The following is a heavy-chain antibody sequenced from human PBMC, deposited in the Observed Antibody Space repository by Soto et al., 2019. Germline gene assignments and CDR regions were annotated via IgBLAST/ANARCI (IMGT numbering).Heavy chain of an antibody. V-gene: IGHV4-59*01. CDR3: ARASRLHSITIFGVVPETPFDY. D-gene: IGHD3-3*01. Sequence: SETLSLTCTVSGGSISSYYWSWIRQPPGKGLEWIGYIYYSGSTNYNPSLKSRVTISVDTSKNQFSLKLSSVTAADTAVYYCARASRLHSITIFGVVPETPFDYWGQGTLVTVSS. CDR1: GGSISSYY. CDR2: IYYSGST. J-gene: IGHJ4*02.